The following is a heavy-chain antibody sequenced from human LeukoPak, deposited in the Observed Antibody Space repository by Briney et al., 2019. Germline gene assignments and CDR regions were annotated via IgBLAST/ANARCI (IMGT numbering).Heavy chain of an antibody. J-gene: IGHJ5*02. CDR3: ARVDDPILRWFDP. D-gene: IGHD1-1*01. CDR1: GFTFSSYA. CDR2: ISYDGSNK. V-gene: IGHV3-30-3*01. Sequence: GRSLRLSCAVSGFTFSSYAMHWVRQAPGKGLEWVAVISYDGSNKYYADSVKGRFTISRDNSNNTLYLQMNSLRSDDTAVYYCARVDDPILRWFDPWGQGTLVTVSS.